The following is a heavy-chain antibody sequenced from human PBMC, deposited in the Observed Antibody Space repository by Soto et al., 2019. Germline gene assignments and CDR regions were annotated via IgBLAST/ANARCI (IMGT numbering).Heavy chain of an antibody. Sequence: QVQLQESGPGLVKPSETLSLTCVVSGGSISRYRWSWIRQPPGKGLGWIGYFFYNGTTSYNSSLKSRVTISVDLSKNPPPLTLATVTAADTAVYYCARAFFPWGQGTLVVVSS. CDR2: FFYNGTT. V-gene: IGHV4-59*01. CDR1: GGSISRYR. J-gene: IGHJ5*02. CDR3: ARAFFP.